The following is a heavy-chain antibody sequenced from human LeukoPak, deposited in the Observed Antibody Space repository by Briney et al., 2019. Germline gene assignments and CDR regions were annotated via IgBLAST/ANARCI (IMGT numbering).Heavy chain of an antibody. CDR2: IWYDGSNK. V-gene: IGHV3-33*01. CDR1: GFTFSSYG. Sequence: PGGSLRLSCAASGFTFSSYGMHWVRQAPGKALEWVAVIWYDGSNKYYADSVKGRFTISRDNSKNTLYLQMNSLRAEDTAVYYCARDRLELRGTSYMDVWGKGTTVTVSS. D-gene: IGHD1-7*01. CDR3: ARDRLELRGTSYMDV. J-gene: IGHJ6*03.